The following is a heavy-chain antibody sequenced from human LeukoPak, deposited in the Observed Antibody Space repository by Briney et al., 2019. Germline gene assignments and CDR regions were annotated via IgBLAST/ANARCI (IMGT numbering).Heavy chain of an antibody. Sequence: ASVKVSCTTSGSTFTNYGISWVRQAPGLGLEWMGWISAYNGNTNYAQKVQGRVTMTTDTSTSTAYMELRGLRFDDTAVYYCARDQSVRLLQTSSTYFKHVFAIWGQGSMVTVSS. J-gene: IGHJ3*02. CDR1: GSTFTNYG. D-gene: IGHD6-13*01. CDR3: ARDQSVRLLQTSSTYFKHVFAI. CDR2: ISAYNGNT. V-gene: IGHV1-18*01.